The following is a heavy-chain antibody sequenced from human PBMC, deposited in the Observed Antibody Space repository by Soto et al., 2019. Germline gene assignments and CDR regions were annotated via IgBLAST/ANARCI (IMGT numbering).Heavy chain of an antibody. CDR3: TRDLFSYDYSGILWFDP. D-gene: IGHD3-16*01. CDR1: GFAFSGSA. CDR2: IRSKGHNYAT. Sequence: GGSLRLSCAASGFAFSGSAMYWVRQASGKCPEWVGRIRSKGHNYATEYAASVKGRFTISRDDSKNTAYLQMNSLQTEDTAVYYCTRDLFSYDYSGILWFDPWGQGXLVTVYS. J-gene: IGHJ5*02. V-gene: IGHV3-73*01.